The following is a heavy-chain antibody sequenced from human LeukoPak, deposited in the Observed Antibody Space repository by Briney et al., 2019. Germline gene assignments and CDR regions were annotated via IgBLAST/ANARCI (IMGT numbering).Heavy chain of an antibody. CDR2: INPNSGGT. CDR3: AREGGNFCFDY. D-gene: IGHD4-23*01. Sequence: ASVKVSCKASGGTFSSYAISWVRQAPGQGLEWMGWINPNSGGTNFAQKFQGRVTVTRDTSISTAYMELSRLRSDDTAVYYCAREGGNFCFDYWGQGTLVTVSS. J-gene: IGHJ4*02. V-gene: IGHV1-2*02. CDR1: GGTFSSYA.